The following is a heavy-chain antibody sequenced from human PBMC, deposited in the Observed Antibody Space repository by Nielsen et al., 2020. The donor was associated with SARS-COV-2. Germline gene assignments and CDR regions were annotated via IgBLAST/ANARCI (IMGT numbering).Heavy chain of an antibody. V-gene: IGHV3-9*01. J-gene: IGHJ5*02. CDR1: GFTFDDYA. CDR2: ISWNSGSI. CDR3: ASNSFP. D-gene: IGHD2-15*01. Sequence: SLKISCAASGFTFDDYAMHWVRQAPGKGLEWVSGISWNSGSIGYADSVKGRFTISRDNAKNSLYLQMNSLRAEDTALYYCASNSFPWGQGTLVTVSS.